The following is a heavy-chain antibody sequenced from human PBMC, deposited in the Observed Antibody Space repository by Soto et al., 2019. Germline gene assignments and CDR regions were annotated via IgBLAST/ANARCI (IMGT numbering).Heavy chain of an antibody. J-gene: IGHJ3*02. D-gene: IGHD6-19*01. CDR1: GYSVSSNSAA. Sequence: SQTLSLTCAISGYSVSSNSAALNWIRQSPSRGLEWLGRTYYRSKWYNDYAVSVKSRITINPDTSKNQFSLQLNSVTPEDTAVYYCARGGREWLDDAFDIWGQGTMVTVSS. CDR3: ARGGREWLDDAFDI. CDR2: TYYRSKWYN. V-gene: IGHV6-1*01.